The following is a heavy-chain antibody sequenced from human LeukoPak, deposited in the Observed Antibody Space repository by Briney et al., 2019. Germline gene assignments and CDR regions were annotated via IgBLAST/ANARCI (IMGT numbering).Heavy chain of an antibody. J-gene: IGHJ6*02. Sequence: GGSRRLSCAASGSTFSSYGMHWVRQAPGKGLEWVAVISYDGSNKYYADSVKGRFTISRDNSKNTLYLQMNSLRAEDTAVYYCAKDSLWFGELWDYYYGMDVWGQGTTVTVSS. D-gene: IGHD3-10*01. V-gene: IGHV3-30*18. CDR2: ISYDGSNK. CDR3: AKDSLWFGELWDYYYGMDV. CDR1: GSTFSSYG.